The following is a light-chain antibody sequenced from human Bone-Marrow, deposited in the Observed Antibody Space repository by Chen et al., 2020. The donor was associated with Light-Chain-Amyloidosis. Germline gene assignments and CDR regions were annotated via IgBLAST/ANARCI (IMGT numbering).Light chain of an antibody. V-gene: IGLV2-8*01. J-gene: IGLJ2*01. CDR3: SSYGGRTNLV. CDR1: RRDVGGYNY. Sequence: QSALTQPPSASGSLGQSVTISCTGTRRDVGGYNYVSWYQQHPGKAPKLMISEVSKRPSGVPDRFSGSKSGNTASLTVSGLQPDDEADYYCSSYGGRTNLVFGGGTKLIVL. CDR2: EVS.